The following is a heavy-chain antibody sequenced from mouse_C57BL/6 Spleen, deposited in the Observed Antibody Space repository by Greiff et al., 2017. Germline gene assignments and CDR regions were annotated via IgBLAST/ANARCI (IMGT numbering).Heavy chain of an antibody. V-gene: IGHV1-15*01. D-gene: IGHD3-2*02. CDR2: IDPETGGT. CDR3: TRWGASGHFDY. J-gene: IGHJ2*01. Sequence: QVQLQQSGAELVRPGASVTLSCKASGYTFTDYEMHWVKQTPVHGLEWIGAIDPETGGTAYNQKFKGKAILTADKSSSTAYMELRSLTSEDSAVYYFTRWGASGHFDYWGQGTTLTVSS. CDR1: GYTFTDYE.